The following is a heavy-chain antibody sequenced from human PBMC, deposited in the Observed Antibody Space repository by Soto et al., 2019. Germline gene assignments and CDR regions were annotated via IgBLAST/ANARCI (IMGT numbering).Heavy chain of an antibody. J-gene: IGHJ4*02. Sequence: SETLSLTCTVSGGSISSGGYYWSWIRQHPGKGLEWIGYIYYSGSTYYNPSLKSRVTISVDTSKNQFSLKLSSVTAADTAVYYCARDSVNCSSTSCPRYYFDYWGQGTLVTVSS. CDR3: ARDSVNCSSTSCPRYYFDY. CDR2: IYYSGST. D-gene: IGHD2-2*01. CDR1: GGSISSGGYY. V-gene: IGHV4-31*03.